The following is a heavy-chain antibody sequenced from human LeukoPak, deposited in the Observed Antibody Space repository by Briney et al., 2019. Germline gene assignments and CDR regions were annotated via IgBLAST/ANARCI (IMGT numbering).Heavy chain of an antibody. CDR1: GGSISSYY. CDR2: IYTSGST. Sequence: PSETLSLTCTVSGGSISSYYWSWLRQPAGKGLEWIGRIYTSGSTNYNPSLKSRVTMSVDTSKNQFSLKLSSVTAADTAVYYCARGDYYDSSGYYYLDYWGQGTLVTVSS. CDR3: ARGDYYDSSGYYYLDY. D-gene: IGHD3-22*01. J-gene: IGHJ4*02. V-gene: IGHV4-4*07.